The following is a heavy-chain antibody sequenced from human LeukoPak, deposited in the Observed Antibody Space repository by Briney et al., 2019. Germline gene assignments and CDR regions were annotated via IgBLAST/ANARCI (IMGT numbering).Heavy chain of an antibody. V-gene: IGHV1-69*13. CDR1: GGTFSSYA. D-gene: IGHD1-26*01. J-gene: IGHJ4*02. CDR2: IIPIFGTA. Sequence: GASVKVSCKASGGTFSSYAISWVRQAPGQGLEWMGGIIPIFGTASYARKFQGRVTITADESTSTAYMELSSLRSEDTAVYYCAREGGSYTAELDYWGQGTLVTVSS. CDR3: AREGGSYTAELDY.